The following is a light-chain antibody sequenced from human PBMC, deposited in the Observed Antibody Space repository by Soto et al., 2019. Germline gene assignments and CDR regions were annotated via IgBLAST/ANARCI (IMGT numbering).Light chain of an antibody. Sequence: DIQMTQSPSTLSASVGDRVTITCRASQSISSWLAWYQQKPGKAPKLLIYDASSLESGVPSRFSGSGSWTEFTLAITSLQPDDFATYYCQQYNSYSEYTFGQGTKLEIK. CDR3: QQYNSYSEYT. J-gene: IGKJ2*01. CDR1: QSISSW. CDR2: DAS. V-gene: IGKV1-5*01.